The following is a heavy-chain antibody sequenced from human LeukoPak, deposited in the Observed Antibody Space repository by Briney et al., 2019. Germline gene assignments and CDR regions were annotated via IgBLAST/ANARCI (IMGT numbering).Heavy chain of an antibody. CDR3: AKATPSNYGDYLRGYFDY. Sequence: PGGSLRLSCAPSGFTFDDYAMHSVRQPPGEGLEWVSCISWNSRSIGYADSVKGRFTISRDNAKNSLYLQMNSLRAEDTAFYYCAKATPSNYGDYLRGYFDYWGQGTLVTVSS. CDR1: GFTFDDYA. D-gene: IGHD4-17*01. CDR2: ISWNSRSI. V-gene: IGHV3-9*01. J-gene: IGHJ4*02.